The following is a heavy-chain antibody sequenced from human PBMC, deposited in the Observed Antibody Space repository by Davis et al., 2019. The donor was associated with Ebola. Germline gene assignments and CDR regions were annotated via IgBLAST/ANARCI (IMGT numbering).Heavy chain of an antibody. V-gene: IGHV3-23*01. CDR3: AGGYCSGGSCYDWYFDL. Sequence: GESLKISCAASGFTFSSYAMSWVRQAPGKGLEWVSAISGSGGSTYYADSVKGRFTISRDNAKNSLYLQMNSLRAEDTAVYYCAGGYCSGGSCYDWYFDLWGRGTLVTVSS. CDR1: GFTFSSYA. J-gene: IGHJ2*01. CDR2: ISGSGGST. D-gene: IGHD2-15*01.